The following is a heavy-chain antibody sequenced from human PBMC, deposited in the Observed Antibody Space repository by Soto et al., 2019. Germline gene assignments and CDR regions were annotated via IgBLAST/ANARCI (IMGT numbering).Heavy chain of an antibody. CDR2: INHSGST. D-gene: IGHD2-15*01. Sequence: PSETLSLTCSFSGDSVASHYLTWIRQSPEKGLEWIGEINHSGSTNYNPSLKSRVTISVDTSKNQFSLKLSSVTAADTAVYYCARLVVAATSTRWFDPWGQGTLVTAPQ. J-gene: IGHJ5*02. V-gene: IGHV4-34*01. CDR3: ARLVVAATSTRWFDP. CDR1: GDSVASHY.